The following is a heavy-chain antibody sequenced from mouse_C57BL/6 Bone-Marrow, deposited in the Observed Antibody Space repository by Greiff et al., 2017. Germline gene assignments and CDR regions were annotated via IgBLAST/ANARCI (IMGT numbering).Heavy chain of an antibody. Sequence: EVQLQQSGPELVKPGASVKISCKASGYTFTDYYMNWVKQSHGKSLEWIGDINPNNGGTSYNQKFKGKDTLTVDKSSSTAYMELRSLTSEDSAVYYCARRHYYGSSYEDWGQGTTLTVSS. CDR1: GYTFTDYY. CDR3: ARRHYYGSSYED. J-gene: IGHJ2*01. V-gene: IGHV1-26*01. CDR2: INPNNGGT. D-gene: IGHD1-1*01.